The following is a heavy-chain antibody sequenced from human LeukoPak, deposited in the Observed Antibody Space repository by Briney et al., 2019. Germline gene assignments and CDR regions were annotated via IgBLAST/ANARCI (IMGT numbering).Heavy chain of an antibody. CDR3: ARSTYYYDSTAPFDY. D-gene: IGHD3-22*01. Sequence: ASVKVSCKASGYTFTSYYMHWVRQAPGQGLEWMGIINPSGGSTSYAQEFQGRVTMTRDTSTSTVYMELSSLRSEDTAVYYRARSTYYYDSTAPFDYWGQGTLVTVSS. J-gene: IGHJ4*02. CDR1: GYTFTSYY. CDR2: INPSGGST. V-gene: IGHV1-46*01.